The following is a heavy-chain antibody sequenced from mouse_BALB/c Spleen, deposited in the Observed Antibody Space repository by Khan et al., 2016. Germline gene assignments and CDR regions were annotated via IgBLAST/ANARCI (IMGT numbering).Heavy chain of an antibody. D-gene: IGHD1-1*01. CDR2: INTETGEP. CDR3: AYYDGSSYGAY. V-gene: IGHV9-2-1*01. CDR1: GYTFTDYS. J-gene: IGHJ3*01. Sequence: QIQLVQSGPELKKPGETVKISCKASGYTFTDYSMHWVKQAPGKGLKWMGWINTETGEPTYADDFKGRFAFSLETSASTAYLQINNVKNEDTATYLCAYYDGSSYGAYWGQGTLVTVSA.